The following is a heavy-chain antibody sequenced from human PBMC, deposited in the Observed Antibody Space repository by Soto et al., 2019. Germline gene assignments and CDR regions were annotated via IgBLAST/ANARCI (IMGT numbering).Heavy chain of an antibody. CDR1: GFTFSNAW. D-gene: IGHD2-2*01. J-gene: IGHJ6*02. Sequence: GGSLRLSCAASGFTFSNAWINWVRQAPGKGLEWVGRIKSKTDGGTTDFAAPVKGRFAISRDDSKNMVYLQMNSLKASDTAMYYCARLLRPATNHYGMDVWGQGTTVTLSS. CDR3: ARLLRPATNHYGMDV. V-gene: IGHV3-15*07. CDR2: IKSKTDGGTT.